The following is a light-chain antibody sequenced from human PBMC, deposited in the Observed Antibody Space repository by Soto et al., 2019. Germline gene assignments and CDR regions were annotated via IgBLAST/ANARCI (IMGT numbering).Light chain of an antibody. Sequence: DFQMTQSPSTLSASVGDRVTITCRASQNIRSRLAWFQQKPGKAPKLLIYDASSLESGVPQRFSGSGSGTEFTLTISSQQTDDFSTYNCQQDHRHCPFGQGTKLDI. CDR3: QQDHRHCP. J-gene: IGKJ1*01. CDR1: QNIRSR. V-gene: IGKV1-5*01. CDR2: DAS.